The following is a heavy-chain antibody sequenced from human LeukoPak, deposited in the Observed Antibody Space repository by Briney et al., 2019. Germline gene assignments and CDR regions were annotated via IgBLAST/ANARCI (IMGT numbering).Heavy chain of an antibody. Sequence: GGSLRLSCAASGFTFSSSTMNWVRRAPGKGLGWVSSISSGSDYIYYADSVKGRFTISRDNAKNSLYLQMNSLRAEDTAVYYCVRIPNSANFPNWFDPWGQGTLVTVSS. CDR2: ISSGSDYI. D-gene: IGHD4/OR15-4a*01. J-gene: IGHJ5*02. V-gene: IGHV3-21*01. CDR3: VRIPNSANFPNWFDP. CDR1: GFTFSSST.